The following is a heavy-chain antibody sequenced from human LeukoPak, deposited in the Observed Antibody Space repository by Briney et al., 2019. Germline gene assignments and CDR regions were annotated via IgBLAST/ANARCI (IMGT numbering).Heavy chain of an antibody. CDR3: RLESSGWYGGFYYFDY. Sequence: GGSLRLSCAASGFTFSSYSMNWVRQAPGKGLEWVSSISSSSSYIYYADSVKGRFTISRDNAKNSLYLQMNSLRAEDTAVYYCRLESSGWYGGFYYFDYWGQGTLVTVSS. V-gene: IGHV3-21*01. CDR2: ISSSSSYI. CDR1: GFTFSSYS. J-gene: IGHJ4*02. D-gene: IGHD6-19*01.